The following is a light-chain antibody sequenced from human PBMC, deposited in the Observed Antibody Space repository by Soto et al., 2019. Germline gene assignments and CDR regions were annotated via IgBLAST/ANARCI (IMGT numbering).Light chain of an antibody. CDR2: WAS. CDR1: QSVLSSSNYKNY. CDR3: QQCFTSPIT. V-gene: IGKV4-1*01. J-gene: IGKJ5*01. Sequence: DIVMTQSPDSLAVSLGERATINCKSSQSVLSSSNYKNYLSWYQQKPGQPPKLLFYWASTRESGGPDRFSGSGSGTDFTLTISSLQAEDVAVYFCQQCFTSPITFGQGTRLEIK.